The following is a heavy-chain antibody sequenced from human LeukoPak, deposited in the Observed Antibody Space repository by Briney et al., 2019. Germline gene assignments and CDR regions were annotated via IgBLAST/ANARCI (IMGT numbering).Heavy chain of an antibody. V-gene: IGHV3-7*03. J-gene: IGHJ6*03. CDR3: AKGGNFYNSMDV. CDR2: INQDGTEK. CDR1: GFTFTTYW. Sequence: GESLRLSCAASGFTFTTYWMSWVRQLPGKGLEWVANINQDGTEKYYVDSVKGRFTISRDNAKNSLYLQLNSLRGEDTALYYCAKGGNFYNSMDVWGKGTTVTISS.